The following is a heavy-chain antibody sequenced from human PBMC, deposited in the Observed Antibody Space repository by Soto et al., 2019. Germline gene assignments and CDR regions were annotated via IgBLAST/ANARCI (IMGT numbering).Heavy chain of an antibody. CDR3: ARDPRDGYNCGDGMDV. J-gene: IGHJ6*02. Sequence: VGSLRLSCAASGFTFSSYSVNWVRQAPGKGLEWVSSISSSSSYIYYADSVKGRFTISRDNAKNSLYLQMNSLRAEDTAVYYCARDPRDGYNCGDGMDVWGQGTTVTVCS. D-gene: IGHD5-12*01. V-gene: IGHV3-21*01. CDR2: ISSSSSYI. CDR1: GFTFSSYS.